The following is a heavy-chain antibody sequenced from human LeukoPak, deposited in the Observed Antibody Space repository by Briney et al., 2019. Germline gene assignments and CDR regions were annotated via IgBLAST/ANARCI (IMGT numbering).Heavy chain of an antibody. J-gene: IGHJ4*02. D-gene: IGHD1-26*01. CDR2: ISSSGSTI. CDR3: ARDDEDGAGVFDY. CDR1: GFTFSDYY. V-gene: IGHV3-11*01. Sequence: PGGSLRLSCAASGFTFSDYYMSWIRQAPGKGLEWVSYISSSGSTISYADSVKGRFTISRENAKNSLYLQMNSLRAEDTAVYYCARDDEDGAGVFDYWGQGTLVTVSS.